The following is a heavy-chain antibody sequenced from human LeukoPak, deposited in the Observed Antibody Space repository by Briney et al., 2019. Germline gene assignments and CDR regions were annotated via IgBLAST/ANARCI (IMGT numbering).Heavy chain of an antibody. CDR1: GGSFSGYY. J-gene: IGHJ4*02. D-gene: IGHD6-19*01. CDR3: ARGPFYSSGSKPFDY. Sequence: SETPSLTCAVYGGSFSGYYWSWIRQPPGKGLEWIGEINHSGSTNYNPSLKSRVTISVDTSKNQFSLKLSSVTAADTAVYYCARGPFYSSGSKPFDYWGQGTLVTVSS. CDR2: INHSGST. V-gene: IGHV4-34*01.